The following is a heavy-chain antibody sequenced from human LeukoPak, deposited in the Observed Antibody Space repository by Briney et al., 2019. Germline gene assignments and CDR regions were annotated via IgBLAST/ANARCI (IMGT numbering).Heavy chain of an antibody. D-gene: IGHD3-22*01. J-gene: IGHJ4*02. CDR1: GYTFTDYY. CDR3: ARVGYYESSGYYEY. CDR2: INPNSGGT. Sequence: GAPVKVSCKASGYTFTDYYMHWVRQAPGQGLEWMGRINPNSGGTNYAQKFQGRVTMTRDTSISTVYMELSRLRSDDTAVYYCARVGYYESSGYYEYWGQGTLVTVSS. V-gene: IGHV1-2*06.